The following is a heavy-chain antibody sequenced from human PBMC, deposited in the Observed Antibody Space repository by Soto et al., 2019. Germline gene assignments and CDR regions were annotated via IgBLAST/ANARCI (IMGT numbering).Heavy chain of an antibody. CDR1: GFTFSSYW. V-gene: IGHV3-7*01. J-gene: IGHJ4*02. CDR2: IKQDGSEK. D-gene: IGHD2-8*01. Sequence: GGSLRLSCAASGFTFSSYWMSWVRQAPGKGLEWVANIKQDGSEKYYVDSVKGRFTISRDNAKNSLYLQMNSLRAEDTAVYYCARVQYAFELYFDYWGQGTLVTVSS. CDR3: ARVQYAFELYFDY.